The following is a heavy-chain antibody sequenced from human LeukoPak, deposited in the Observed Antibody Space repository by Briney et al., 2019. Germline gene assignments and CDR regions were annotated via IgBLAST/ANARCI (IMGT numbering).Heavy chain of an antibody. J-gene: IGHJ6*02. Sequence: GGSLRLPCAASGFTFSIYAMTWVRQAPGKGLEWVSAISGGGGGTFYADSVKGRFTISRDNSKNTLYLQMNSLSAEDTAVYYCAKDLGGKPYYYYGMDVWGQGTTVTVSS. CDR1: GFTFSIYA. CDR2: ISGGGGGT. V-gene: IGHV3-23*01. CDR3: AKDLGGKPYYYYGMDV.